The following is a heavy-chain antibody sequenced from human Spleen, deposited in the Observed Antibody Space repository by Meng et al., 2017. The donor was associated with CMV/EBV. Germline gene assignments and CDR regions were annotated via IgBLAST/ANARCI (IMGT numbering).Heavy chain of an antibody. V-gene: IGHV1-69*04. D-gene: IGHD7-27*01. CDR2: IIPILGIA. J-gene: IGHJ6*02. CDR1: GGTFSNYA. CDR3: ARVPRAGETHYYYYGMDV. Sequence: SVKVSCKASGGTFSNYAINWVRQAPGHGLEWMGRIIPILGIANYAQKFQGRVTITADKSTSTAYMELSSLRSEDTAVYYCARVPRAGETHYYYYGMDVWGQGTTVTVSS.